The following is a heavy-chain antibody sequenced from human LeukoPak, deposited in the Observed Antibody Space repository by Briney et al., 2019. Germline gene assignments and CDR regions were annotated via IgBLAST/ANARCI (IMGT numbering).Heavy chain of an antibody. Sequence: PSETLSLTCTVSGGSISSGGYYWSWIRQHPGKGLEWIGYIYYSGSTYYNPSLKSRVTISVDTSKDQFSLKLSSVTAADTAVYYCARGPTSAPFDYWGQGTLVTVSS. CDR2: IYYSGST. J-gene: IGHJ4*02. V-gene: IGHV4-31*03. CDR1: GGSISSGGYY. CDR3: ARGPTSAPFDY.